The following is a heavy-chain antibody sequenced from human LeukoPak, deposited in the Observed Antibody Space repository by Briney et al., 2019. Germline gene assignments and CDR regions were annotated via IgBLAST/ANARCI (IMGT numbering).Heavy chain of an antibody. J-gene: IGHJ4*02. CDR3: ARSHDSYDY. D-gene: IGHD3-22*01. V-gene: IGHV1-46*01. Sequence: KFQGRVTMTRDTSTSTVYMELSSLRSEDTAVYYCARSHDSYDYWGQGTLVTVSS.